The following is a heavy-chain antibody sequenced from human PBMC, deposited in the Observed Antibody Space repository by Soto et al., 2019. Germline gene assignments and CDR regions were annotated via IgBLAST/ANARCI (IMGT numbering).Heavy chain of an antibody. CDR2: IRSKGNNYAT. J-gene: IGHJ4*02. V-gene: IGHV3-73*02. CDR3: ITSRNMDTGLDY. D-gene: IGHD5-18*01. Sequence: EVQLVESGGGLVQPGGSLKLSCAASGFTVSGSAMHWVRQASGKGLEWVGRIRSKGNNYATTYAASMNGRFTISRDDSKNTAYLQMNSLETEDTAVYFCITSRNMDTGLDYWGQGTLVTVSS. CDR1: GFTVSGSA.